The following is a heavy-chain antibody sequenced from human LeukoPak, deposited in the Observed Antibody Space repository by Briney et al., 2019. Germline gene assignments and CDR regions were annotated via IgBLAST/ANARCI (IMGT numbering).Heavy chain of an antibody. CDR1: GFTFSSYA. CDR3: ARDRAAAGIDY. CDR2: IWYDGSNK. V-gene: IGHV3-33*08. D-gene: IGHD6-13*01. Sequence: GGSLRLSCAASGFTFSSYAMHWVRQAPGKGLEWVAVIWYDGSNKYYADSVKGRFTISRDNSKNTLYLQMNSLRAEDTAVYYCARDRAAAGIDYWGQGTLVTVSS. J-gene: IGHJ4*02.